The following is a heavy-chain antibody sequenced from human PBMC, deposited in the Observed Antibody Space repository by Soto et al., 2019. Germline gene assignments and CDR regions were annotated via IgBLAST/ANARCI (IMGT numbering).Heavy chain of an antibody. V-gene: IGHV1-8*01. D-gene: IGHD5-12*01. CDR3: ARGKVATLTDF. Sequence: AAVTVSCKASGSTFTYSDINLVRQAPGQGLEWMGWMNPNTGNTRYAQHLQGRLIMTRDTSISTACMELSSLRSEDTALYYCARGKVATLTDFWGQGTLVTVSS. J-gene: IGHJ4*02. CDR1: GSTFTYSD. CDR2: MNPNTGNT.